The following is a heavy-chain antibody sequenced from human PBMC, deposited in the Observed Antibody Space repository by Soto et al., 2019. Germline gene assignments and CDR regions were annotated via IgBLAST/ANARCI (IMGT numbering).Heavy chain of an antibody. Sequence: GASVTVSCKASGGTFSSYAISWVRQAPGKGLEWMGGISAYNGNTNYAQKLQGRVNMTRETSKSTAYMELRSLRTDDTAGYYCAIKYCSSTSCYSYYYYGMDFLGQGTTVTVSS. D-gene: IGHD2-2*01. J-gene: IGHJ6*02. CDR2: ISAYNGNT. V-gene: IGHV1-18*01. CDR1: GGTFSSYA. CDR3: AIKYCSSTSCYSYYYYGMDF.